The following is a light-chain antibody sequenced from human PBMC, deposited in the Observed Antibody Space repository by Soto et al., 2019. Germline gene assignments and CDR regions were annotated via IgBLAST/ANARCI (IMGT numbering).Light chain of an antibody. CDR1: SSDVGGYNY. Sequence: QSALTQPASVSGSPGQSITISCTGTSSDVGGYNYVSWFQQHPGKAPKLLIYEVTNRPSGVSNRFSGSKSDNTASLTISGLQAEDEGDYYCTSYRRPDSWVFGGGTKLTVL. J-gene: IGLJ3*02. CDR3: TSYRRPDSWV. CDR2: EVT. V-gene: IGLV2-14*01.